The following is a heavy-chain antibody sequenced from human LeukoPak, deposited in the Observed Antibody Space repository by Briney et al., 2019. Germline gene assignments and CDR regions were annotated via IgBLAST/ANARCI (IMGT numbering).Heavy chain of an antibody. CDR1: GGSFSGYY. CDR2: INHSGST. D-gene: IGHD3-10*01. V-gene: IGHV4-34*01. Sequence: SETLSLTCAVYGGSFSGYYWSWIRQPPGKGLEWIGEINHSGSTNYNPSLKSRVTISVDTSKNQISLKLSSVTAADTAVFYCASHGSGTYYGIDYWGQGTLVTVSS. CDR3: ASHGSGTYYGIDY. J-gene: IGHJ4*02.